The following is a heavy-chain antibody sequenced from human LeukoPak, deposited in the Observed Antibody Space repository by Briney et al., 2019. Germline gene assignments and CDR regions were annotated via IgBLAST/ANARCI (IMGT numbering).Heavy chain of an antibody. Sequence: GGSLRLSCAASGFILSSYDMHGVRQAPGKGLEWLAVISREGSIKYHADSVRGRFTISRDNSHNTLYLQMNSLRAEDTAVYYCAKGRDGYKTYYFDYWGQGTLVTVSS. V-gene: IGHV3-30-3*01. CDR3: AKGRDGYKTYYFDY. J-gene: IGHJ4*02. CDR1: GFILSSYD. D-gene: IGHD5-24*01. CDR2: ISREGSIK.